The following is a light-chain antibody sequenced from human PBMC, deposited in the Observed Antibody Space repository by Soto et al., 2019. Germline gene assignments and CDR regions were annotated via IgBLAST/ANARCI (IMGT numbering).Light chain of an antibody. CDR3: QQFNSYS. V-gene: IGKV1-5*01. CDR1: QSISNW. J-gene: IGKJ4*01. CDR2: HAS. Sequence: ETQKTQSPTSLSASVAYRVTITCRASQSISNWLAWYQQKPGTAPKVLIYHASNLQSGVPSRFSGSGSGTEFTLTISSMQPDDFATYYCQQFNSYSFGGGTKVDIK.